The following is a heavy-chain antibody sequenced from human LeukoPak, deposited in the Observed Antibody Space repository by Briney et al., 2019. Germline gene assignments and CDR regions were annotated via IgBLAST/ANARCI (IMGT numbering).Heavy chain of an antibody. D-gene: IGHD3-22*01. Sequence: PGGSLRLSCAASGFTFRSYAMNWVRQAPGKGLEWVSYISSSSSIIYHADSVKGRFTISRDNAKNSLYLQMNSLRDEDTAVFYCARDQSPYESSAYDVDYWGQGTLVTVSS. CDR3: ARDQSPYESSAYDVDY. CDR1: GFTFRSYA. J-gene: IGHJ4*02. CDR2: ISSSSSII. V-gene: IGHV3-48*02.